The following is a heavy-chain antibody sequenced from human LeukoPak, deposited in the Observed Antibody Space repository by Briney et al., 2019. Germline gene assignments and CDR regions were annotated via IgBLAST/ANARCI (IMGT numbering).Heavy chain of an antibody. J-gene: IGHJ5*02. Sequence: PGGSLRLSCAASGFTFSSHAMNWVRQAPGKGLEWVAVISFDGSNKYYADSVKGRFTISRDNSKNTLYLQMNSLRAEDTAIYYCASRNDYGDSDLWGQGTLVTVSS. CDR1: GFTFSSHA. CDR3: ASRNDYGDSDL. V-gene: IGHV3-30*04. CDR2: ISFDGSNK. D-gene: IGHD4-17*01.